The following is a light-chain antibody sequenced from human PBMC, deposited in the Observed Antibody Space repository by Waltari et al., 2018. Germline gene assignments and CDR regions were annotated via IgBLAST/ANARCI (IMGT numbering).Light chain of an antibody. CDR2: CDY. CDR3: ATWDDSLNGVV. J-gene: IGLJ2*01. V-gene: IGLV1-44*01. CDR1: RSNIGDFA. Sequence: QPVLTQPPSASGTPGQRVTISCAGSRSNIGDFAVHWYQHLPQTAPKLLIYCDYQRPSCVPDRCSGCKSGTSASLAISGLQSEDEADYYCATWDDSLNGVVFSGGTKLTVL.